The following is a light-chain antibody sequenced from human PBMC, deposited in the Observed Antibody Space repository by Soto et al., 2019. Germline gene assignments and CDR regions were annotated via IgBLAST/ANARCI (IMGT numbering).Light chain of an antibody. J-gene: IGKJ1*01. CDR2: DAS. Sequence: EIVLTQSPATLSLSPGERATLSCRASQSVSNSLAWFQQKPGQAPRLLIYDASNRATGIPARFSGSGSGTDFTLTISSLQSEDFAVYYCQQYHYWWTFGQGTKVDIK. CDR3: QQYHYWWT. CDR1: QSVSNS. V-gene: IGKV3-11*01.